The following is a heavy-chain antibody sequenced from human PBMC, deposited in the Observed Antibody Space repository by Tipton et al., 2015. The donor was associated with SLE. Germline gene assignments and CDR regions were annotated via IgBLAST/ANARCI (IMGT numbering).Heavy chain of an antibody. D-gene: IGHD3-10*01. J-gene: IGHJ4*02. CDR1: GFTVSSNY. CDR2: IYSGGST. Sequence: SLRLSCAASGFTVSSNYMSWVRQAPGKGLEWVSVIYSGGSTYYADSVKGRFTISRDNSKNTLYLQMNSLKTEDTAVYYCSTNPTSGFWGQGTLVTVSS. CDR3: STNPTSGF. V-gene: IGHV3-66*01.